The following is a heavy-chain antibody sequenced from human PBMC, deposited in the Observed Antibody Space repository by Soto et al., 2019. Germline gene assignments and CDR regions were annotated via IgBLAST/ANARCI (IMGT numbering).Heavy chain of an antibody. CDR2: IIPLFRTP. D-gene: IGHD4-4*01. J-gene: IGHJ6*02. V-gene: IGHV1-69*12. CDR3: ARDNDRLQLGGNYYYMLDV. Sequence: QVQLVQSGAEMKEPGSSVNVSCKTSGGTFSSSAISWLRQAPGQGLEWMGGIIPLFRTPDYAQKFQGRVTIAADESTSTAYMELSSLRSEDTAVYYCARDNDRLQLGGNYYYMLDVWGQGTTITVSS. CDR1: GGTFSSSA.